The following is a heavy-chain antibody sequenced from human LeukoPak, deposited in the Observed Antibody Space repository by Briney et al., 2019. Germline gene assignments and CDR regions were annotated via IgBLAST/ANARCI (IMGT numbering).Heavy chain of an antibody. CDR1: GVTFSTSG. J-gene: IGHJ4*02. D-gene: IGHD1-14*01. Sequence: GGSLRLSCTPSGVTFSTSGFNWVRQAPGKGLEWVASIGPTGFDRYHADSIKGRFTISRDNANNFLYLQMDSLRAEDTAVYYCATETNGRHYDYWGQGTLVTVSS. V-gene: IGHV3-21*06. CDR2: IGPTGFDR. CDR3: ATETNGRHYDY.